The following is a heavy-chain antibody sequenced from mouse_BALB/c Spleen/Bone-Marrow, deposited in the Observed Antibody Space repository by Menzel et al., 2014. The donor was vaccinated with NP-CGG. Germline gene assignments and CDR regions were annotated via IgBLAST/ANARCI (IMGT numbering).Heavy chain of an antibody. CDR1: GFTFTNHY. CDR2: IRNKANGYTT. V-gene: IGHV7-3*02. J-gene: IGHJ2*01. CDR3: ARDYLYYFGY. Sequence: EVQLQESGGGLVQPGGFLRLSCATSGFTFTNHYMSWVRQPPGKALEWLGFIRNKANGYTTEYSASVKGRFTTSRDNSQSIVYLQMNTLRAEDSATYYCARDYLYYFGYWGQGTALTVSS. D-gene: IGHD2-1*01.